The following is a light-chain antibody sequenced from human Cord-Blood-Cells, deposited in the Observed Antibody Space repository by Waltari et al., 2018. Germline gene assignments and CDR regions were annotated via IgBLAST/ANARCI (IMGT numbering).Light chain of an antibody. CDR3: ETWDSNTRV. CDR2: LEGSGSY. CDR1: SGPSSYI. Sequence: QPVLTHSSSASASLGSSVKLPRTLSSGPSSYINAWLHQQQGKAPRYFIKLEGSGSYNKGIGLPDRFSGSSSGADRYLTISNLQSDDEADYYCETWDSNTRVFGGWTKLTVL. J-gene: IGLJ2*01. V-gene: IGLV4-60*03.